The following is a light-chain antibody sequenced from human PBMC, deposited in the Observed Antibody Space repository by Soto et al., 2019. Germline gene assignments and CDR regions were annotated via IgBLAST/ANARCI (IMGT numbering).Light chain of an antibody. V-gene: IGKV4-1*01. Sequence: IVMTQSPDSLAVSLGERATINCKSSQTVLYSSNNKNYLAWYQQKPGQPPKLLIHWASTRESGVPDRFSGSGSGTDFTLTISSLQAEDVAVYYCQQYYSSPTFGQGTKVEIK. CDR1: QTVLYSSNNKNY. CDR3: QQYYSSPT. J-gene: IGKJ1*01. CDR2: WAS.